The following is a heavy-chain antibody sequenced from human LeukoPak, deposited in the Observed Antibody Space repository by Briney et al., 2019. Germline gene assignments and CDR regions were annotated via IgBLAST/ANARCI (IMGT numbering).Heavy chain of an antibody. CDR1: GGTFSSYA. Sequence: VASVKVSCKASGGTFSSYAISWVRQAPGQGLEWMGGIIPIFGTANYAQKFQGRVTITADKSTSTAYMELSSLRSEDTAVYYCASGIEYSSSFYYYYYMDVWGKGTTVTVSS. J-gene: IGHJ6*03. D-gene: IGHD6-13*01. V-gene: IGHV1-69*06. CDR3: ASGIEYSSSFYYYYYMDV. CDR2: IIPIFGTA.